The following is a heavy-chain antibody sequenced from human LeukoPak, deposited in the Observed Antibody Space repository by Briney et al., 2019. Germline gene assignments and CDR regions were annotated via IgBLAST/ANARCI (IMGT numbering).Heavy chain of an antibody. CDR1: GGSISSSSYY. CDR3: ARGYGDYGGY. J-gene: IGHJ4*02. V-gene: IGHV4-39*01. D-gene: IGHD4-17*01. CDR2: IYYSGST. Sequence: SETLSLTCTVSGGSISSSSYYWGWIRQPPGKGLEWIGSIYYSGSTYYNPSLKSRVTISVDTSKNQFPLKLSSVTAADTAVYYCARGYGDYGGYWGQGTLVTVSS.